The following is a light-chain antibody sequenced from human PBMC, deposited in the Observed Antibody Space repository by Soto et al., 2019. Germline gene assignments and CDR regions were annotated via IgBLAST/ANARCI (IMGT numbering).Light chain of an antibody. J-gene: IGLJ2*01. CDR1: SSDVGGYNY. CDR2: EVS. V-gene: IGLV2-8*01. Sequence: QAVVTQPPSASGSPGQSVTISCTGTSSDVGGYNYVSWYQQHPGKAPKLMIYEVSKRPSGVPDRFSGSKSGNTASLTVSGLQAEDEADYYCSSYAGSNPCEVFGGGTKLTVL. CDR3: SSYAGSNPCEV.